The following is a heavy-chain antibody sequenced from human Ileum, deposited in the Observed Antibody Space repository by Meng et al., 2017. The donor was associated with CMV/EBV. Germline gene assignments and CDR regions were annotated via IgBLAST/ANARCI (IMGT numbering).Heavy chain of an antibody. CDR2: VYSSGST. J-gene: IGHJ4*02. Sequence: QWQLQESGPGLVKPSETLSLTCTVSGGSISGYYWSWIRQPATKGLEWIGRVYSSGSTDYNPSLQSRVTMSVDTSKNQFPLKLSSVTAADTAVYYCARGSSSWAFDYWGQGTLVTVSS. D-gene: IGHD2-2*01. CDR1: GGSISGYY. V-gene: IGHV4-4*07. CDR3: ARGSSSWAFDY.